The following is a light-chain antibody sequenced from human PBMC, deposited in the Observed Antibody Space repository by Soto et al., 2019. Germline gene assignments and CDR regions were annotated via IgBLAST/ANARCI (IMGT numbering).Light chain of an antibody. V-gene: IGKV1-5*01. J-gene: IGKJ1*01. Sequence: PMTQSPSTLSAYVGDRVTITCRASHNIERWMAWYQQKPWRAPSLLIFDATTLHSGVPSRFSGGGSGTEFTLTINGLQPDDFATYYCQQFAKSSTFGQGTTVEIK. CDR3: QQFAKSST. CDR2: DAT. CDR1: HNIERW.